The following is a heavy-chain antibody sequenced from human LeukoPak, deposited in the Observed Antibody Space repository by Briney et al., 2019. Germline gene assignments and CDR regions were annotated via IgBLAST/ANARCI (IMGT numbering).Heavy chain of an antibody. V-gene: IGHV4-61*02. Sequence: SETLSLTCTVSGGSISSGSYYWSWIRQPAGKGLEWIGRIYTSGSTNYNPSLKSRVTISVDTSKNQFSLKLSSVTAADTAVYYCARQTWGFGETFDYWGQGTLVTVSS. J-gene: IGHJ4*02. CDR3: ARQTWGFGETFDY. CDR2: IYTSGST. D-gene: IGHD3-10*01. CDR1: GGSISSGSYY.